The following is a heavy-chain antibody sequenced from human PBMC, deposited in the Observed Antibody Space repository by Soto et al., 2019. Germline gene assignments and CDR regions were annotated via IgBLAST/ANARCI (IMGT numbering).Heavy chain of an antibody. J-gene: IGHJ4*01. CDR1: SGSYRSRSYY. V-gene: IGHV4-39*01. D-gene: IGHD6-6*01. CDR2: SYYSGST. Sequence: QLHLQESGPGLVKSSETMSLTCTVSSGSYRSRSYYSGWIRQPPGKGLEWIGSSYYSGSTYYNPSLKSRVTRSVGTANSQFSPKLSSGTAPDTAVYYCAKLDGSSEVLWGHGTLVIVSS. CDR3: AKLDGSSEVL.